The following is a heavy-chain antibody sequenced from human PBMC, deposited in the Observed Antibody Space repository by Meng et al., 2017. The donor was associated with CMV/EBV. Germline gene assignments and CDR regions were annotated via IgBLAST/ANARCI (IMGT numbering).Heavy chain of an antibody. Sequence: GESLKISCAASGFTSSSYEMNWVRQAPGKGLEWVSYISSSGSTIYYADSVKGRFTISRDNAKNSLYLQMNSLRAEDTAVYYCARDPYRDDSHYYYGMDVWGQGTTVTVSS. CDR1: GFTSSSYE. CDR3: ARDPYRDDSHYYYGMDV. V-gene: IGHV3-48*03. D-gene: IGHD3-16*01. J-gene: IGHJ6*02. CDR2: ISSSGSTI.